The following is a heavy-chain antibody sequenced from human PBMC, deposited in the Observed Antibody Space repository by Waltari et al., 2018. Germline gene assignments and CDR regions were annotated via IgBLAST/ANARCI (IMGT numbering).Heavy chain of an antibody. V-gene: IGHV1-8*03. CDR3: ARGGVAQMDLWFDP. D-gene: IGHD2-8*01. CDR1: GYTFTSSD. CDR2: MNPNSGNT. J-gene: IGHJ5*02. Sequence: QVQLVQSGAEVKKPGASVKVSCKASGYTFTSSDLNWVRQATGQGLEWMGWMNPNSGNTGYAQKFQGRVTITRNTSISTAYMELSSLRSEDTAVYYCARGGVAQMDLWFDPWGQGTLVTVSS.